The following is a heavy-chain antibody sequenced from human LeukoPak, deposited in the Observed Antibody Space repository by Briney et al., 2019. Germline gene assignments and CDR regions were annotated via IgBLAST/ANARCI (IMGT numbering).Heavy chain of an antibody. V-gene: IGHV3-7*01. Sequence: GGSLRLSCVASGFTFSSSWMTWVRQAPGKGLEWVASIREDGSEKTSVDSVKGRFTISRDNANNSLYLQMDSLRAEDTAVYYCARGPTNGQAFDYWGQGTLVSVSS. CDR1: GFTFSSSW. D-gene: IGHD2-8*01. CDR2: IREDGSEK. J-gene: IGHJ4*02. CDR3: ARGPTNGQAFDY.